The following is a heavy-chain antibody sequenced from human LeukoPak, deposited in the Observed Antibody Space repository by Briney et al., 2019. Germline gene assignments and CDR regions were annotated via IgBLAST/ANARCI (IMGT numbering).Heavy chain of an antibody. CDR3: ARDHFSSYDFYYYYYYYMDV. CDR1: GYTFTGYF. CDR2: INPNNGGT. D-gene: IGHD3-3*01. Sequence: ASVKVSCKASGYTFTGYFIHWVRQAPGQGLEWMGWINPNNGGTNYAQKFQGRVTMTRDTSISTAYMELSRLRSDDTAVYYCARDHFSSYDFYYYYYYYMDVWGKGTTVTVSS. V-gene: IGHV1-2*02. J-gene: IGHJ6*03.